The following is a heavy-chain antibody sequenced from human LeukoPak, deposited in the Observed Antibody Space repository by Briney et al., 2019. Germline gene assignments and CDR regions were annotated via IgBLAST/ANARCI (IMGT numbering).Heavy chain of an antibody. D-gene: IGHD3-22*01. Sequence: QPGGSLRLSCAASGFTFSSYGMHWVRQAPGKGLEWVAVIWYGGSNKYYADSVKGRFTISRDNSKNTLYLQMNSLRAEDTAVYYCANTYYYDSSGYSDAFDIWGQGTMVTVSS. CDR1: GFTFSSYG. CDR3: ANTYYYDSSGYSDAFDI. V-gene: IGHV3-33*08. J-gene: IGHJ3*02. CDR2: IWYGGSNK.